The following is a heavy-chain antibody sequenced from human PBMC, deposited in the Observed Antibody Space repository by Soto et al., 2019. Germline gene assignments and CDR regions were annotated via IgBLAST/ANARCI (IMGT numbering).Heavy chain of an antibody. D-gene: IGHD2-15*01. CDR2: INHSGST. CDR1: GGSFSGYY. Sequence: SETLSLTCAVYGGSFSGYYWSWIRQPPGKGLEWIGEINHSGSTNYNPSLKSRVTISVDTSKNQFSLKLSSVTAADTAVYYCARDWVVVVVAATPGSGRWVDPWGQGTLVTVS. J-gene: IGHJ5*02. CDR3: ARDWVVVVVAATPGSGRWVDP. V-gene: IGHV4-34*01.